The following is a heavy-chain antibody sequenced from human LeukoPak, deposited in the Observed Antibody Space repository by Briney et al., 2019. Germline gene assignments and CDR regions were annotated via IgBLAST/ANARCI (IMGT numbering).Heavy chain of an antibody. J-gene: IGHJ4*02. CDR2: IYYSGST. Sequence: SETLSLTCTVSGGSISSGGYYWSWIRQHPGKGLEWIGYIYYSGSTYYNPSLKSRVTISVDTSKNQFSLKLSSVTAADTAVYYCARDARNDYGDYVPFAYWCQGTLVTVSS. CDR1: GGSISSGGYY. V-gene: IGHV4-31*03. CDR3: ARDARNDYGDYVPFAY. D-gene: IGHD4-17*01.